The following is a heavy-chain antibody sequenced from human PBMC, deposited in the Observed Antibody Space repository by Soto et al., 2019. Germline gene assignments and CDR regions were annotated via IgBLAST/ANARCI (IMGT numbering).Heavy chain of an antibody. CDR1: GFTFSSYS. CDR3: ARDSWDYGDYSNYYYYMDV. CDR2: ISSSSSTI. D-gene: IGHD4-17*01. Sequence: GGSLRLSCAASGFTFSSYSMNWVRQAPGKGLEWVSYISSSSSTIYYADSVKGRFTISRDNAKNSLYLQMNSLRAEDTAVYYCARDSWDYGDYSNYYYYMDVRGKGTTVTVSS. V-gene: IGHV3-48*01. J-gene: IGHJ6*03.